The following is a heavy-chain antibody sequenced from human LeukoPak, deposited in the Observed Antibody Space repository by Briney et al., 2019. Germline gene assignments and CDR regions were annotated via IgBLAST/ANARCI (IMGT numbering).Heavy chain of an antibody. D-gene: IGHD3-16*01. CDR2: MFGSDKT. Sequence: GGSLRLSCVVSGFTVSKNYMTWVRQAPGKGLEWVSTMFGSDKTYYPDSVKGRFTVSGDDSENTMYLQMNSLTGDDTAIYYCARSIWPYVWGSSDYWGQGALVTVS. J-gene: IGHJ4*02. V-gene: IGHV3-53*01. CDR3: ARSIWPYVWGSSDY. CDR1: GFTVSKNY.